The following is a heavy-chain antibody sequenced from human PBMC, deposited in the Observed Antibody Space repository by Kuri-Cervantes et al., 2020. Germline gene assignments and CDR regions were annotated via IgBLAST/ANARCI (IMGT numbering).Heavy chain of an antibody. Sequence: GESLKISCAASGFTFSSNTMNWVRQAPGKGLEWVSYISSSGSTIYYADSVKGRFTISRDNAKNSLYLQMNSLRAEDTAVYYCARDRYGDLDYWGQGTLVTVSS. V-gene: IGHV3-48*04. CDR1: GFTFSSNT. CDR3: ARDRYGDLDY. J-gene: IGHJ4*02. D-gene: IGHD4-17*01. CDR2: ISSSGSTI.